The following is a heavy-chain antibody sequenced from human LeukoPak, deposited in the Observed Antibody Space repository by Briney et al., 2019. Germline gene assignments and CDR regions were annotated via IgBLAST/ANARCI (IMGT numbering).Heavy chain of an antibody. J-gene: IGHJ4*02. CDR2: IQDNGNSK. V-gene: IGHV3-30*02. CDR3: AKDRAGSWCIDN. Sequence: SGGSLRLSCVASGFNFNKYGIHWVRQAPGKGLEWVAWIQDNGNSKYYAESVKGRITLSRDKSINTVYVQMNSLRTDDTATYYCAKDRAGSWCIDNWGQGTLVTVSS. CDR1: GFNFNKYG. D-gene: IGHD6-13*01.